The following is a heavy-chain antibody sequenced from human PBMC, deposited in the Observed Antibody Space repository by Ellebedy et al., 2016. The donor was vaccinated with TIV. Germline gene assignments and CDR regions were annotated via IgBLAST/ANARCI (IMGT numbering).Heavy chain of an antibody. CDR2: IYYSGST. Sequence: SETLSLXCTVSGGSISSYYWSWIRQPPGKGLEGIGYIYYSGSTNYNHSLKSRVTISVDTSKNQFSLKLSSVTAADAAVYYCARTYSSGWYDWFDPWGQGTLVTVSS. D-gene: IGHD6-19*01. CDR3: ARTYSSGWYDWFDP. J-gene: IGHJ5*02. V-gene: IGHV4-59*01. CDR1: GGSISSYY.